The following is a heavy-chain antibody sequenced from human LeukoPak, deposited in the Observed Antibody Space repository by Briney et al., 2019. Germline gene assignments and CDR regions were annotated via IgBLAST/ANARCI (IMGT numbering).Heavy chain of an antibody. V-gene: IGHV4-4*02. Sequence: SGTLSLTCAVSGGSISSSNWWSWVRQPPGKGLEWIGEIYHSGSTNYNPSLKSRVTISVDTSKNQFSLKLSSVTAADTAVYYCARAGPYCSSTSCYKVSDYWGQGTLVTVSS. CDR1: GGSISSSNW. CDR3: ARAGPYCSSTSCYKVSDY. D-gene: IGHD2-2*02. CDR2: IYHSGST. J-gene: IGHJ4*02.